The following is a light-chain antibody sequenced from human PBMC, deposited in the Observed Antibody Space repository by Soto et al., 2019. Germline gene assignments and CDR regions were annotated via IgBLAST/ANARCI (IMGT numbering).Light chain of an antibody. J-gene: IGKJ4*01. V-gene: IGKV3-15*01. CDR1: QGIGST. CDR2: DAS. Sequence: EILMTQSPSTLAVSPGERATLSCRASQGIGSTLAWYQQKPGQTPKPLIFDASTRATGVPARFSGGGSGTEFTLTINSLQSEDFAVYYCQRYNRWPLSFGGGTKVDIK. CDR3: QRYNRWPLS.